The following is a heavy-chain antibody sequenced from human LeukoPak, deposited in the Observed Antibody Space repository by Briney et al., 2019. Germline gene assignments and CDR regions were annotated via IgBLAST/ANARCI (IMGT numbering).Heavy chain of an antibody. D-gene: IGHD2-15*01. CDR2: INPSGGST. J-gene: IGHJ4*02. V-gene: IGHV1-46*01. CDR1: GYTFTSYS. Sequence: ASVKVSCKASGYTFTSYSMHWVRQAPGQGLEWMGIINPSGGSTSYAQKFQGRVTMTTDTSTSTAYMELRSLRSDDTAVYYCARGGDEYCSGGSCSDYWGQGTLVTVSS. CDR3: ARGGDEYCSGGSCSDY.